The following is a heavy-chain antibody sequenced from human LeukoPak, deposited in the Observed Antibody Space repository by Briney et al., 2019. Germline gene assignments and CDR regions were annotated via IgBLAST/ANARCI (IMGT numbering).Heavy chain of an antibody. J-gene: IGHJ5*02. V-gene: IGHV1-2*02. D-gene: IGHD3-22*01. CDR1: GYMFTGYY. CDR2: MNPNTSDT. CDR3: ARSNYDSSGFYNCFAP. Sequence: AASVKVSCKASGYMFTGYYMHWVRQAPGGGLEWMGWMNPNTSDTNYAQKFQGRVTMTRDTSISTAYMELSRLRSDDTAVYYCARSNYDSSGFYNCFAPWGQGTPVTVSS.